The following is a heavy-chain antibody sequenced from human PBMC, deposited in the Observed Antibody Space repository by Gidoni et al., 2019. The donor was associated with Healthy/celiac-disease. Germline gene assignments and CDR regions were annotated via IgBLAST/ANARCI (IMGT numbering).Heavy chain of an antibody. J-gene: IGHJ4*02. V-gene: IGHV3-11*01. CDR2: ISSSGSTI. CDR3: ARAYDFWSGYYYY. Sequence: QVQLVESGGGLVKPGGSLRLSCAASVFPLSDYYMSWIRQAPGKGLEWVSYISSSGSTIYYADSVKGRFNISRDNAKNSLYLQMNSLRAEDTVVYYCARAYDFWSGYYYYWGQGTLVTVSS. D-gene: IGHD3-3*01. CDR1: VFPLSDYY.